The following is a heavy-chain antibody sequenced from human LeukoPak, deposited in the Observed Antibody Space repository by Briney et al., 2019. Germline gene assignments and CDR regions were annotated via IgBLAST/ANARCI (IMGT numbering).Heavy chain of an antibody. CDR2: IYYSGST. Sequence: SETLSLTCTVSGGSISSGGYYWSWIRQHPGKGLEWIGYIYYSGSTYYNPSLKSRVTISVDTSKNQFSLKLSSVTAADTAVYCCARGRFRDYFDYWGQGTLVTVSS. D-gene: IGHD3-10*01. CDR3: ARGRFRDYFDY. V-gene: IGHV4-31*03. CDR1: GGSISSGGYY. J-gene: IGHJ4*02.